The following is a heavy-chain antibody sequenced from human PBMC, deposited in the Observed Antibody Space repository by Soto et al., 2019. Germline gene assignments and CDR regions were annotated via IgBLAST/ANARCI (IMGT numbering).Heavy chain of an antibody. Sequence: VKPTETLTLTCTVSGFSLSNARMGVSWIRQPPGKALEWLAHIFSNDEKSYSTSLKSRPTVSKDTSKSQVVLTMTTMDPVDTATYYCARTYYYDSSGYFSGYFQHWGQGTLVTVSS. CDR1: GFSLSNARMG. CDR3: ARTYYYDSSGYFSGYFQH. J-gene: IGHJ1*01. V-gene: IGHV2-26*01. CDR2: IFSNDEK. D-gene: IGHD3-22*01.